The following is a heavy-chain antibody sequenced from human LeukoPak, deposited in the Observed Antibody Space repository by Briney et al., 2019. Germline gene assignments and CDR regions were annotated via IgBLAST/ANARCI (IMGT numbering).Heavy chain of an antibody. J-gene: IGHJ4*02. CDR3: ARESDSSGYYSY. CDR2: IYSSGST. CDR1: CGSITSGTSY. Sequence: SETLSLTCTVSCGSITSGTSYCSLIRQPPATGVEWIGRIYSSGSTNYNPSLKRRVTISVDTSKNQFSLKLSPVTAADTAVYYCARESDSSGYYSYWGQGTLVTVSS. D-gene: IGHD3-22*01. V-gene: IGHV4-61*02.